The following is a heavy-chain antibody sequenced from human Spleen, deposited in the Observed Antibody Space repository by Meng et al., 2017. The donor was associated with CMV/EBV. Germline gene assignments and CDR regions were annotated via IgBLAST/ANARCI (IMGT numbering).Heavy chain of an antibody. J-gene: IGHJ3*01. Sequence: GESLKISCAASGFTLSYYGMHWVRQAPGKGLEWVAFVRYDGSSKYYADIAKGRFTISRDNSKNTLYLQMNSLRPEDTAIYYCAKDKVYSGNHDNAFDVWGQGTLVTVSS. CDR1: GFTLSYYG. D-gene: IGHD1-26*01. V-gene: IGHV3-30*02. CDR2: VRYDGSSK. CDR3: AKDKVYSGNHDNAFDV.